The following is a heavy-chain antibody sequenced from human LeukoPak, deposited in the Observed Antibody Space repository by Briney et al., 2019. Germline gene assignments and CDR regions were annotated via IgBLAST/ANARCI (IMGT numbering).Heavy chain of an antibody. V-gene: IGHV4-34*01. J-gene: IGHJ4*02. Sequence: SETLSLTCAVYGGSFSGCYWSWIRQPPGKGLEWIGEINHSGSTNYNPSLKSRVTISVDTSKNQFSLKLSSVTAADTAVYYCAKSSYSIFDYWGQGTLVTVSS. CDR3: AKSSYSIFDY. D-gene: IGHD5-18*01. CDR2: INHSGST. CDR1: GGSFSGCY.